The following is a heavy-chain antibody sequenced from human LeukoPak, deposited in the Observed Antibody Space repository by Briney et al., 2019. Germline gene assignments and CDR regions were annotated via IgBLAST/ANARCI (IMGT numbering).Heavy chain of an antibody. J-gene: IGHJ4*02. D-gene: IGHD3-10*01. CDR2: IYSDGSST. V-gene: IGHV3-74*01. Sequence: GGSLRLSCAASGFTFSTAWMHWIREAPGKGLVWVSRIYSDGSSTTYADSVKGRFTISRDNAKNTLYLQMNSLRAEDTAVYYCARGVRIVRGVIMGPFDYWGQGTLVTVSS. CDR1: GFTFSTAW. CDR3: ARGVRIVRGVIMGPFDY.